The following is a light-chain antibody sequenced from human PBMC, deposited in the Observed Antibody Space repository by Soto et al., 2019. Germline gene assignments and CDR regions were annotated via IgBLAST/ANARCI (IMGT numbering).Light chain of an antibody. CDR3: QQRSNWPQIT. CDR1: QSVSSY. V-gene: IGKV3-11*01. CDR2: DAS. J-gene: IGKJ5*01. Sequence: EIVLTQSPGTLSLSPGETATLSGRASQSVSSYLAWYQQKPGQAPRLLIYDASNRATGIPARFSGSGSGTDFTLTISSLEPEDFAVYYCQQRSNWPQITFGQGTRLEIK.